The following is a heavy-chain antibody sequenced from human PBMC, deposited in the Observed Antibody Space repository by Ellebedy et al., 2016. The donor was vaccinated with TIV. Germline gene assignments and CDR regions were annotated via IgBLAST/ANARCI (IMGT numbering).Heavy chain of an antibody. Sequence: GESLKISXTASGFPFDTYTLTWVRPAPGKGLEWVSCFSSTGSYIYYADSLKGRFTISRDNAKNSLYLDMNSLRVEDTAVYYCARGPAAYRIDYWGQGTLVTVSS. CDR2: FSSTGSYI. CDR1: GFPFDTYT. CDR3: ARGPAAYRIDY. V-gene: IGHV3-21*06. J-gene: IGHJ4*02. D-gene: IGHD2-15*01.